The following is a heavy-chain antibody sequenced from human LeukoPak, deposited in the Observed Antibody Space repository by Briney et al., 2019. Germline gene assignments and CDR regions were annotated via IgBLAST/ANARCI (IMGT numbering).Heavy chain of an antibody. CDR3: AREDSSGWYYFDY. Sequence: GASVKVSCKVSGYIFTSYGISWVRQAPGQGLEWMGWISGYKGNTNYAQKFQGRVTMTTETSTSTAYMELRSLRSDDTAVYFCAREDSSGWYYFDYWGQGPLVTVSS. CDR2: ISGYKGNT. D-gene: IGHD6-19*01. J-gene: IGHJ4*02. CDR1: GYIFTSYG. V-gene: IGHV1-18*04.